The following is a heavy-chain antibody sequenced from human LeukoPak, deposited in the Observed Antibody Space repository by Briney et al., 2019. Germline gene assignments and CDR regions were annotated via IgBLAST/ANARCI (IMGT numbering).Heavy chain of an antibody. CDR1: GGSISSYY. CDR2: IYFSGST. D-gene: IGHD3-22*01. Sequence: SETLSLTCTVSGGSISSYYWSWIRQPPGKGLEWIGYIYFSGSTNYNPSLKSRVTISVDTSKNQFSLKLSSVTAADTALYYCARLITTPIGYYFDYWGQGTLVTVSS. CDR3: ARLITTPIGYYFDY. V-gene: IGHV4-59*08. J-gene: IGHJ4*02.